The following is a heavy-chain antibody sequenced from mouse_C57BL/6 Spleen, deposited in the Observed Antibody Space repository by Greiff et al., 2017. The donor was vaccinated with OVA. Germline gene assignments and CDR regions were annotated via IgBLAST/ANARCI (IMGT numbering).Heavy chain of an antibody. J-gene: IGHJ4*01. Sequence: QVQLQQSGAELVRPGTSVKVSCKASGYAFTNYLIEWVKQRPGQGLEWIGVINPGSGGTNYNEKFKGKATLTADKSSSTAYMQLSSLTSEDSAVYVCARRTARIYAMDDWGQGTSVTVSA. CDR2: INPGSGGT. CDR1: GYAFTNYL. CDR3: ARRTARIYAMDD. D-gene: IGHD1-2*01. V-gene: IGHV1-54*01.